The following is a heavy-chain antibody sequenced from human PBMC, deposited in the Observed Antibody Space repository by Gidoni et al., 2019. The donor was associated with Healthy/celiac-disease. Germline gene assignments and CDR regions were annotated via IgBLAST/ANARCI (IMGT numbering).Heavy chain of an antibody. CDR1: GGPIRSSSYY. CDR2: ISYSGST. CDR3: ARRLTSSGWGAYYYYYGMDV. Sequence: QLQLQESGPGLVKPSATLSLTCTVSGGPIRSSSYYWGWIRQPPGKGLEWIGSISYSGSTYYNPSLKSRVTISVDTSKNQCSLKLSSVTAADTAVYYCARRLTSSGWGAYYYYYGMDVWGQGTTVTVSS. V-gene: IGHV4-39*01. D-gene: IGHD6-19*01. J-gene: IGHJ6*02.